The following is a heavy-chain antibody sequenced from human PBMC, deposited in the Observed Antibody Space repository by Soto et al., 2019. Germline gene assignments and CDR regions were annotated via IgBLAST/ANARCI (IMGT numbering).Heavy chain of an antibody. CDR2: INPNRGDT. CDR3: ARATAYDFWSGYYRSYGLDV. D-gene: IGHD3-3*01. J-gene: IGHJ6*02. Sequence: VQLVQSGAEVKSPGASVRVSCTTSGYTFTGYFIHWVRQAPGQGLEWMGWINPNRGDTSYSQKFQGWVTMARDTSISTAYMELSRLRSDDTAVYYCARATAYDFWSGYYRSYGLDVWGQGTTVTV. CDR1: GYTFTGYF. V-gene: IGHV1-2*04.